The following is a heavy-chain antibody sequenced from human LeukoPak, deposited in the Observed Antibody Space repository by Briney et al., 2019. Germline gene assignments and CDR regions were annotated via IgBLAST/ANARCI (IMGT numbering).Heavy chain of an antibody. D-gene: IGHD2-15*01. V-gene: IGHV3-21*01. CDR2: ISSSSSYI. Sequence: GGSLRLSCAASGFTFSSYSMNWVCQAPGKGLEWVSSISSSSSYIYYADSVKGRFTISRDNAKNSLYLQMNSLRAEDTAVYYCARDVLGYCSGGSCYYGYFDYWGQGTLVTVSS. CDR3: ARDVLGYCSGGSCYYGYFDY. J-gene: IGHJ4*02. CDR1: GFTFSSYS.